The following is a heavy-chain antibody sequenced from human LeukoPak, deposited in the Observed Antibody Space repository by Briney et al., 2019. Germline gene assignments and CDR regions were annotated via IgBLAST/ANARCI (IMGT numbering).Heavy chain of an antibody. CDR3: ARGEWRWLQFDY. V-gene: IGHV3-53*01. Sequence: GGSLRLSCAVSGFTVSSSYMSWVRQAPGKGLEWVSVIYTGGNTYYADSVKGRFTISRDNSKNTLYLQMNSLRAEDTAIYYCARGEWRWLQFDYWGQGTLVTVSS. CDR1: GFTVSSSY. CDR2: IYTGGNT. D-gene: IGHD5-24*01. J-gene: IGHJ4*02.